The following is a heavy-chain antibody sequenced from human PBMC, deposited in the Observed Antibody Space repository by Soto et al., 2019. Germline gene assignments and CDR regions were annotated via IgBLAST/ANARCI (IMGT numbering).Heavy chain of an antibody. Sequence: ASVKVSCKASGYTFTGYYMHWVRQAPGQGLEWMGWINPNSGGTNYAQKFQGWVTMTRDTSISTAYMELSRLRSDDTAVYYCARDLRAAAYDYYYYGMDVWGQGTTVTVSS. J-gene: IGHJ6*02. CDR1: GYTFTGYY. D-gene: IGHD6-13*01. CDR2: INPNSGGT. V-gene: IGHV1-2*04. CDR3: ARDLRAAAYDYYYYGMDV.